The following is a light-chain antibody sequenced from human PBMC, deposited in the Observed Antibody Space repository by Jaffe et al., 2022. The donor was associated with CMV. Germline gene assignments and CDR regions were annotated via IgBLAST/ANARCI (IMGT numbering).Light chain of an antibody. V-gene: IGLV7-46*01. CDR1: TGAVTRGHN. CDR3: LLSVGDDRV. J-gene: IGLJ3*02. CDR2: DIN. Sequence: QAVVTQEPSLTVSPGGAVTLTCGSGTGAVTRGHNPYWFQQKPGQAPRTLIYDINNRHTWTPARFSASLRGGRAVLTLSGAQPEDEADYYCLLSVGDDRVFGAGTKLTVL.